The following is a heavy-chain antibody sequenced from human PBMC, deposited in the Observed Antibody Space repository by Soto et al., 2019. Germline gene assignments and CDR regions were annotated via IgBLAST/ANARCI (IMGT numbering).Heavy chain of an antibody. CDR2: IIPILGIA. CDR1: GGTFSSYT. Sequence: SVKVSCKASGGTFSSYTISWVRQAPGQGLEWMGRIIPILGIANYAQKFQGRVTITADKSTSTAYMELSSLRSEDTAVYYCTGSAATNYHYYYYMDVRGKGTTVTVSS. V-gene: IGHV1-69*02. CDR3: TGSAATNYHYYYYMDV. D-gene: IGHD5-12*01. J-gene: IGHJ6*03.